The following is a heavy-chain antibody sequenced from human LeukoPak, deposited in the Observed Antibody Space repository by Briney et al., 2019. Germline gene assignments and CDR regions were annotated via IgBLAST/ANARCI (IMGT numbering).Heavy chain of an antibody. CDR1: GFTFSDYV. J-gene: IGHJ4*02. Sequence: PGGSLRLSCAASGFTFSDYVMSWVRQAPGKGLEWVSTISNSGGSTHYADSLKGRFTISRDNSKSTLYLQMNSLRAEDTAIYYCTKDVGVILFDYWGQGTLVTVSS. D-gene: IGHD3-16*01. CDR3: TKDVGVILFDY. V-gene: IGHV3-23*01. CDR2: ISNSGGST.